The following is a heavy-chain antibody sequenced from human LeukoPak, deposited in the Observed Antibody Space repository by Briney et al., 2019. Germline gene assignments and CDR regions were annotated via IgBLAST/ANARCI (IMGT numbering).Heavy chain of an antibody. Sequence: ASVKVSCKASGYTFTSYYMHWVRQAPGQGLEWMGIINPSGGSTSYAQKFQGRVTMTRDTSTSTVYMELSSLRSEDTAVYYCARDPQPHDYGDPLDAFDIWGQGTMVTVSS. CDR3: ARDPQPHDYGDPLDAFDI. D-gene: IGHD4-17*01. V-gene: IGHV1-46*01. CDR1: GYTFTSYY. J-gene: IGHJ3*02. CDR2: INPSGGST.